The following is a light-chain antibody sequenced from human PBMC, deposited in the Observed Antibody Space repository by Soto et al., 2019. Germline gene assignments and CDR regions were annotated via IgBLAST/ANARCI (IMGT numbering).Light chain of an antibody. CDR1: QGIRND. Sequence: AIQMTQSPSSLSASVGDRVTITCRASQGIRNDLGWYQQKPGKAPKLLIYAASSLQSGVPSRFSGSGSGTDFSLTIRSLQPEDFATYYCLQDYNYPWTFGQGTKVEIK. CDR3: LQDYNYPWT. J-gene: IGKJ1*01. V-gene: IGKV1-6*01. CDR2: AAS.